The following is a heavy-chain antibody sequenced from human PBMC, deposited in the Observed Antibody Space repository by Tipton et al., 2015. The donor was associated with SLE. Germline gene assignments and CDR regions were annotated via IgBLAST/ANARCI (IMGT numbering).Heavy chain of an antibody. CDR2: ISSSGSTI. D-gene: IGHD1-7*01. CDR3: ARDGELPCYYYYMDV. Sequence: SLRLSCAASGFTFSDYYMSWIRQAPGKGLEWVSYISSSGSTIYYADSVKGRFTISRDNAKNSLYLQMNSLRAEDTAVYYCARDGELPCYYYYMDVWGKGTTVTVSS. CDR1: GFTFSDYY. J-gene: IGHJ6*03. V-gene: IGHV3-11*01.